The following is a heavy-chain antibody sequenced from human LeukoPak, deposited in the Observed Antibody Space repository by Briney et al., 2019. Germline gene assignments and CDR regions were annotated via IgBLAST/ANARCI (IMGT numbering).Heavy chain of an antibody. Sequence: ASVTVSCKASGYTFTGYYMHWVRQAPGQGLEWMGWINPNSSGTNYAQKFQGRVTVTRDTSISTAYLELSRLRSDDTAVYYCAREHGSGGKGIDIWGQGTMVTVSS. V-gene: IGHV1-2*02. CDR1: GYTFTGYY. CDR2: INPNSSGT. D-gene: IGHD3-10*01. J-gene: IGHJ3*02. CDR3: AREHGSGGKGIDI.